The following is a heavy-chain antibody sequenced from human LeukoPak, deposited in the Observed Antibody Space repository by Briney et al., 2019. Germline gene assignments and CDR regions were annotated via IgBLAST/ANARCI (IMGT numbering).Heavy chain of an antibody. V-gene: IGHV3-30*02. J-gene: IGHJ4*02. D-gene: IGHD3-22*01. CDR3: ARESSGYYFDY. Sequence: GGSLRLSCAASGFTFTSYGMHWVRQTPGKGLEWVAFIQYDEIDKFYADSVKGRFTISRDNSKNTLYLQMNSLRAEDTAVYYCARESSGYYFDYWGQGTLVTVSS. CDR1: GFTFTSYG. CDR2: IQYDEIDK.